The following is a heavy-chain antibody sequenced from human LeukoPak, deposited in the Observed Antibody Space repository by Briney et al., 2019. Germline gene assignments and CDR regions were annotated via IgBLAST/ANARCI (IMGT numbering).Heavy chain of an antibody. D-gene: IGHD3-10*01. CDR1: GFTFSSYA. V-gene: IGHV3-23*01. CDR2: ISGSGGRT. Sequence: QPGGSLRLSCAAPGFTFSSYAMSWVRQAPGKGLEWVSPISGSGGRTYYGDSVKGRFTISRDNSKNTLFLQMNSLGAEDTAVYYCAQDRRPLDYYGSYYFDYWGQGTLVTVSS. J-gene: IGHJ4*02. CDR3: AQDRRPLDYYGSYYFDY.